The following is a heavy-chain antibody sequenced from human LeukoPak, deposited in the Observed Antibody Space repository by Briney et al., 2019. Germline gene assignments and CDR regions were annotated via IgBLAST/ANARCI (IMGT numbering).Heavy chain of an antibody. V-gene: IGHV1-8*01. CDR2: MNPNSGNT. D-gene: IGHD6-13*01. CDR3: ARGLAAAAHYYFDC. CDR1: RYTFTSYD. J-gene: IGHJ4*02. Sequence: ASVKVSCKASRYTFTSYDINWVRQATGQGLEWMGWMNPNSGNTGYAQKFQGRVTMTRNTSISTAYMELSSLRSEDTAVYYCARGLAAAAHYYFDCWGQGTLVTVSS.